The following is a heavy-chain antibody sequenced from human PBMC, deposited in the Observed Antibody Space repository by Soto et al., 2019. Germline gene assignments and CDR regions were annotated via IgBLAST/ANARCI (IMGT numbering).Heavy chain of an antibody. V-gene: IGHV4-39*07. CDR2: IYYSGST. D-gene: IGHD6-13*01. CDR1: GGSISSSSYY. Sequence: SETLSLTCTVSGGSISSSSYYWGWIRQPPGKGLEWIGSIYYSGSTYYNPSLKSRVTISVDTSKNQFSLKLSSVTAADTAVYYCARGIAAATPRGYFDYWGQGTLVTVSS. J-gene: IGHJ4*02. CDR3: ARGIAAATPRGYFDY.